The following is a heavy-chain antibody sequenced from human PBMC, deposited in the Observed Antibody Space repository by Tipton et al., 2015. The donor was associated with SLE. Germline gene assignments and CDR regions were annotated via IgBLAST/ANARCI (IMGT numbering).Heavy chain of an antibody. CDR3: AKDSAFSNSWPVDY. Sequence: GSLRLSCGASGFTFSDYEINWVRQAPGKGLEWVSYISSSGVNIYYADSVKGRFTISRDNSKNTLDLQMDSLRTEDTAVYFCAKDSAFSNSWPVDYWGQGTLVTVSS. J-gene: IGHJ4*02. CDR2: ISSSGVNI. D-gene: IGHD6-13*01. V-gene: IGHV3-48*03. CDR1: GFTFSDYE.